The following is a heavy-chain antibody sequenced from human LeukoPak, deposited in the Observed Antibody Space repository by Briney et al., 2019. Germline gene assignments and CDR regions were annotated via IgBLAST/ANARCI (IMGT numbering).Heavy chain of an antibody. J-gene: IGHJ3*02. CDR1: GFTFGDYY. Sequence: GGSLRLSCAASGFTFGDYYMSWIRQAPGKGLEWVSYISSSGSTIYYADSVKGRFTISRDNAKNSLYLQMNSLRAEDTAVYYCARVNAEDAFDIWGQGTMVTVSS. CDR2: ISSSGSTI. CDR3: ARVNAEDAFDI. V-gene: IGHV3-11*01.